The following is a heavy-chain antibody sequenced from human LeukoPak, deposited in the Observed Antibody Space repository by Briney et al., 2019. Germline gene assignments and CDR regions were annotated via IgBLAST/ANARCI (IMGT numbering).Heavy chain of an antibody. Sequence: ASVKVSCKASGYTFTSYGISWVRQAPGQGLEWMGWMNPNSGNTGYAQKFQGRVTMTRNTSISTAYMELSSLRSEDTAVYYCARGLRGTTKWGYYYYMDVWGKGTTVTISS. CDR2: MNPNSGNT. J-gene: IGHJ6*03. V-gene: IGHV1-8*02. CDR1: GYTFTSYG. D-gene: IGHD7-27*01. CDR3: ARGLRGTTKWGYYYYMDV.